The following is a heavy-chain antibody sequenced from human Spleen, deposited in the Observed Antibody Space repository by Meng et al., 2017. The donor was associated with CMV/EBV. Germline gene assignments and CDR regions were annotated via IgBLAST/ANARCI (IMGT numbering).Heavy chain of an antibody. Sequence: GESLKISCAASGFTFSSYAMHWVRQAPGKGLEWVAVISYDGSNKYYADSVKGRFTISRDNSKNTLSLQMNNLRAEDTAIYYCAKAVLATCSGVFCYHFDYWGQGTLVTVSS. CDR3: AKAVLATCSGVFCYHFDY. J-gene: IGHJ4*02. CDR1: GFTFSSYA. V-gene: IGHV3-30*04. CDR2: ISYDGSNK. D-gene: IGHD2-15*01.